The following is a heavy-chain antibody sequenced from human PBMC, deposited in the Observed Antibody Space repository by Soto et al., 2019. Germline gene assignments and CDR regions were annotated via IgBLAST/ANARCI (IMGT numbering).Heavy chain of an antibody. CDR1: GYTFTSYD. J-gene: IGHJ4*02. CDR3: ARAGGYCTNGVCYINY. V-gene: IGHV1-8*01. CDR2: MNPNSGNT. Sequence: ASVKVSCKASGYTFTSYDINWVRQATGQGLEWMGWMNPNSGNTGYAQKFQGRVTMTRNTSISTAYMELSSLRSEDTAVYYCARAGGYCTNGVCYINYGGQGTLVTVSS. D-gene: IGHD2-8*01.